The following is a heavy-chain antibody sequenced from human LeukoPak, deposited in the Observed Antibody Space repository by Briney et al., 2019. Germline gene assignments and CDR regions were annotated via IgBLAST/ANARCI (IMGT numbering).Heavy chain of an antibody. D-gene: IGHD3-16*02. CDR2: FNPSGGTT. CDR1: GYTLTSYY. CDR3: ARAHDYLWGNYRYFDY. J-gene: IGHJ4*02. V-gene: IGHV1-46*01. Sequence: ASVKVSSKASGYTLTSYYMHWVRQAPGQGLEWMGIFNPSGGTTSYAQKFQGRVTMTRDTSTSTVYMELSSLRSEDTAVYYCARAHDYLWGNYRYFDYWGQGTLVTVSS.